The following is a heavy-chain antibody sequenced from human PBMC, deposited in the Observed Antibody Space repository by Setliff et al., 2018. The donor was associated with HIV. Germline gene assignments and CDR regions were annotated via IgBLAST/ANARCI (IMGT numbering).Heavy chain of an antibody. CDR3: AMITFYYDSSGSQNKKSYFFDY. J-gene: IGHJ4*02. V-gene: IGHV1-24*01. D-gene: IGHD3-22*01. CDR2: FDTEDGEK. CDR1: GYTLAEIS. Sequence: ASVKVSCKVSGYTLAEISMHWVRQAPGKGLEWMGGFDTEDGEKVYAQRFQGTVTMTEDTSTDTAYMELTSLTSEDTAVYYCAMITFYYDSSGSQNKKSYFFDYWGQGTLVTVSS.